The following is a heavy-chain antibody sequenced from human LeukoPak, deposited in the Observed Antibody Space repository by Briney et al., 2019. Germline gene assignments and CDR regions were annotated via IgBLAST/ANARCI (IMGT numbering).Heavy chain of an antibody. D-gene: IGHD2-15*01. V-gene: IGHV3-33*01. CDR2: IWHDGSNT. Sequence: GGSLRLSCAASGFTFGSYGMHWVRQAPGKGLEWVAVIWHDGSNTFYADSVKGRFTISRDNSKNTLYLQMNSLRVEDTAVYYCARDGVRCSGAGCYSFFAFDIWGQGTMVTVSS. CDR1: GFTFGSYG. CDR3: ARDGVRCSGAGCYSFFAFDI. J-gene: IGHJ3*02.